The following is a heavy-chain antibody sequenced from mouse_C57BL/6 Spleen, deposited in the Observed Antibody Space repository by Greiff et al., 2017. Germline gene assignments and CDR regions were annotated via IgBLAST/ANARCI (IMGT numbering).Heavy chain of an antibody. Sequence: EVKVVESGGDLVKPGGSLKLSCAASGFTFSSYGMSWVRQTPDKRLEWVATISSGGSYTYYPDSVKGRFTISRDNAKNTLYLQMSSLKSEDTAMYYCARQGDDYAYYFDYWGQGTTLTVSS. CDR1: GFTFSSYG. V-gene: IGHV5-6*01. D-gene: IGHD2-4*01. CDR2: ISSGGSYT. CDR3: ARQGDDYAYYFDY. J-gene: IGHJ2*01.